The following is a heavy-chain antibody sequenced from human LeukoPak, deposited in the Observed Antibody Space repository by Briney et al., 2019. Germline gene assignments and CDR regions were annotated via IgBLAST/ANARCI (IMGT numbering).Heavy chain of an antibody. J-gene: IGHJ6*03. CDR3: ARDSKAAGLYYYYYYMGV. Sequence: GGSLRLSCAASGFTVSSNYMSWVRQAPGKGLDGVSVIYSGGSTYYANFVKGRFTISRDNSKNTLYIQMNSLRAEDTAVYYCARDSKAAGLYYYYYYMGVWGKGTTVTVSS. CDR2: IYSGGST. V-gene: IGHV3-66*02. D-gene: IGHD6-13*01. CDR1: GFTVSSNY.